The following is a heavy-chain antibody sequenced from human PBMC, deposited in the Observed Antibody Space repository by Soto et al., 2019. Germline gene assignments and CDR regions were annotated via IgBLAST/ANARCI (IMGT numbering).Heavy chain of an antibody. D-gene: IGHD1-26*01. CDR2: ISGSGGST. J-gene: IGHJ5*02. V-gene: IGHV3-23*01. CDR3: ATRIVNWFDP. Sequence: GGSLRLSCAASGFTFSSYAMSWVRQAPGKGLEWVSAISGSGGSTYYADSVKGRFTITRDNSKNTLYLQMNSLRAEDTAVYYCATRIVNWFDPWGQGTLVTVSS. CDR1: GFTFSSYA.